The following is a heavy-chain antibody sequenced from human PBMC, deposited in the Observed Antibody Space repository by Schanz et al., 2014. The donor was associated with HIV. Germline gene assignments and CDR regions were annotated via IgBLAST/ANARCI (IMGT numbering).Heavy chain of an antibody. Sequence: EVQLLESGGGLVQPGRSLRLSCVASGFNFNSYGMHWVRQAPGKGLEWVSFISSTSAHIYYADSVKGRFTISRDNAKNSLYLEMNSLRAEDTAVYYCAREKSDWYLIDYYYYYGMDVWGQGTTVTVSS. CDR3: AREKSDWYLIDYYYYYGMDV. V-gene: IGHV3-21*01. CDR2: ISSTSAHI. D-gene: IGHD2-21*02. J-gene: IGHJ6*02. CDR1: GFNFNSYG.